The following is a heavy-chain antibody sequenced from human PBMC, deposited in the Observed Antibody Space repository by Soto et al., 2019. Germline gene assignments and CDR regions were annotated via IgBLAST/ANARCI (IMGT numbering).Heavy chain of an antibody. CDR3: ARVEYKYGAPHLDY. Sequence: QVQLVESGGGVVQPGRSLRLFCAASGFAFSSYAMHWVRQAPGKGLEWVAVITYDGSNKYYADSVQGRLTISRDNSKNTLYLQMNRLRAEDTAVYYCARVEYKYGAPHLDYWGQGTRVTVSS. CDR2: ITYDGSNK. V-gene: IGHV3-30-3*01. J-gene: IGHJ4*02. D-gene: IGHD5-18*01. CDR1: GFAFSSYA.